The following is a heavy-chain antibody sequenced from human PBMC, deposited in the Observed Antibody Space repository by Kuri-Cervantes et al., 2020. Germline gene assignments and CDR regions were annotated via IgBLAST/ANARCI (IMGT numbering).Heavy chain of an antibody. CDR2: ISGSGSTI. D-gene: IGHD3-3*01. J-gene: IGHJ6*02. CDR1: GFTFSSYA. Sequence: GGSLRLSCAASGFTFSSYAMTWVRQAPGKGLEWVSAISGSGSTIYYADSVRGRFTISRDNAKNSLYLQMNSLRAEDTAVYYCARDLTIFGVVPYYGMDVWGQGTTVTVSS. CDR3: ARDLTIFGVVPYYGMDV. V-gene: IGHV3-21*04.